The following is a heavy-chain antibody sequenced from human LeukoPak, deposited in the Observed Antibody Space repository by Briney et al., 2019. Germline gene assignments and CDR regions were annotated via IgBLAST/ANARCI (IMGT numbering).Heavy chain of an antibody. CDR1: GFTFSSYA. CDR3: ARDRGNDYFDS. Sequence: GGSLRLSCAASGFTFSSYAMHWVRQAPGKGLEWLTFTWSDGRSEYYADSVKGRFTVSRDNSKNTVYLQINSLRVEDTAVYYCARDRGNDYFDSWGQGTLVTVSS. J-gene: IGHJ4*02. V-gene: IGHV3-33*08. CDR2: TWSDGRSE.